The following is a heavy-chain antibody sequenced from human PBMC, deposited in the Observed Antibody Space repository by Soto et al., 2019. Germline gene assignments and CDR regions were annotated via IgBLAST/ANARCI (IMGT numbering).Heavy chain of an antibody. Sequence: QVQLQESGPGLVKPSQTLSLTCTVSGGSISSGGYYWSWIRQHPGKGLEWIGCIYYSGSTYYNPSLKGRVTISVDTSKNQFSLKLSSVTAADTAVYCCAASCVACGGFNYYGMDVWGHGTTVTVSS. CDR3: AASCVACGGFNYYGMDV. V-gene: IGHV4-31*03. J-gene: IGHJ6*02. D-gene: IGHD5-12*01. CDR2: IYYSGST. CDR1: GGSISSGGYY.